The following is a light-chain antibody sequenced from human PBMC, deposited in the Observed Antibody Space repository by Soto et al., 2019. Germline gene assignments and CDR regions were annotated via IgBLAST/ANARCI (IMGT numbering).Light chain of an antibody. CDR1: QSITNY. CDR3: QQRGNWPPFP. V-gene: IGKV3-11*01. Sequence: EIVLTQSPATLSLSPGERASLSCRASQSITNYLAWYQHKPGQTPRLLIYDASTRATGVPARFSGSGSGTDFTLTISSLEPEDFAVYYCQQRGNWPPFPFGPGTKVDIK. J-gene: IGKJ3*01. CDR2: DAS.